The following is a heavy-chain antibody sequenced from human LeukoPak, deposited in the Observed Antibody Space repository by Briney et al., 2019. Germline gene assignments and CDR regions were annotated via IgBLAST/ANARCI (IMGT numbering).Heavy chain of an antibody. V-gene: IGHV1-2*06. D-gene: IGHD7-27*01. Sequence: GASVKVSCKTSGYTFIDYLIHWVRQAPGQGLEWMGRLNPNNGDTYYAQDFQGRVTMTRDTSISTAYMELSRLTSDDTAVYYCARDLSSTXNWEFXYWGQGTLVTVSS. CDR2: LNPNNGDT. CDR1: GYTFIDYL. CDR3: ARDLSSTXNWEFXY. J-gene: IGHJ4*02.